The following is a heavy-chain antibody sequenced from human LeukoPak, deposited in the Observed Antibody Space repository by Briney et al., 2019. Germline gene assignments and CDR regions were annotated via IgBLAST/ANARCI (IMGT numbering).Heavy chain of an antibody. J-gene: IGHJ6*02. CDR3: ARDRGYSYEPYYYGMDV. Sequence: LXXSCAAXXXXXXXXXMHWXXXAXGKGLXXGXXIXYYGTNKYSADSVKGRFTISRDNSKNTLYLQMNGLRAEDTAVYYCARDRGYSYEPYYYGMDVWGQGTTVTVSS. CDR2: IXYYGTNK. D-gene: IGHD5-18*01. V-gene: IGHV3-33*01. CDR1: XXXXXXXX.